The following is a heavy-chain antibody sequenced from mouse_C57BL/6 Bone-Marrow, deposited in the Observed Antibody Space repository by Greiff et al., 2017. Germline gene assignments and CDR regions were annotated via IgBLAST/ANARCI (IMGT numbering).Heavy chain of an antibody. CDR1: GYAFSSSW. J-gene: IGHJ1*03. CDR2: IYPGDGDT. D-gene: IGHD1-1*01. Sequence: QVQLQQSGPELVKPGASVKISCKASGYAFSSSWMNWVKQRPGKGLEWIGRIYPGDGDTNYNGKFKGKATLTADKSSSTAYMQLSSLASEDSAVYFSARDYGSSFYWYFDVWGTGTTVTVSS. CDR3: ARDYGSSFYWYFDV. V-gene: IGHV1-82*01.